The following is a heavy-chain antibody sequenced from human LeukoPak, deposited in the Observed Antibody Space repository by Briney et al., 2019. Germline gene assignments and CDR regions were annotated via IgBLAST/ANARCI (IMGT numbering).Heavy chain of an antibody. J-gene: IGHJ2*01. D-gene: IGHD2-2*01. CDR3: ARLGGYCSSTSCYPSDLHWYFDL. CDR1: GYSISSGYY. V-gene: IGHV4-38-2*01. CDR2: IYHSGST. Sequence: PSETLSLTCAVSGYSISSGYYWGWIRPPPGKGLEWIGSIYHSGSTYYNPSLKSRVTMSVDTSKNQFSLKLSSVTAADTAVYYCARLGGYCSSTSCYPSDLHWYFDLWGRGTLVTVSS.